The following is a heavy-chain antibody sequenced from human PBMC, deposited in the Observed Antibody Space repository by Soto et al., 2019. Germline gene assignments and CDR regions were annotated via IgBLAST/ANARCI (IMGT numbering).Heavy chain of an antibody. D-gene: IGHD5-12*01. Sequence: SVKVSCKASDYYFPGYKIHWVRQAPGQGLEWMGGIIPIFGTANYAQKFQGRVTITADKSTSTAYMELSSLRSEDTAVYYCARVSGGYSGYVGLGFDYWGQGTLVTVSS. V-gene: IGHV1-69*06. CDR3: ARVSGGYSGYVGLGFDY. CDR2: IIPIFGTA. J-gene: IGHJ4*02. CDR1: DYYFPGYK.